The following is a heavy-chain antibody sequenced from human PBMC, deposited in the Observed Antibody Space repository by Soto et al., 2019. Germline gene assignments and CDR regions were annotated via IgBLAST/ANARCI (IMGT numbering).Heavy chain of an antibody. D-gene: IGHD3-16*01. CDR3: AQLGLMTFSHKHYFNH. Sequence: GGSLRLSCVASGFNFDNCGMSWVRQAPGEGLEWVSAIKNDGTSTYYAASVEDRFTISRDNSKNTLYLQLNSLRAEDTAVYYCAQLGLMTFSHKHYFNHWGRGTLVTVSS. CDR2: IKNDGTST. V-gene: IGHV3-23*01. CDR1: GFNFDNCG. J-gene: IGHJ4*02.